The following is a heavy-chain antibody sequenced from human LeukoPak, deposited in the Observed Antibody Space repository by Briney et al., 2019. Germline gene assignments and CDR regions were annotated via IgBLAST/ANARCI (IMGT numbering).Heavy chain of an antibody. CDR2: VYHSGTT. V-gene: IGHV4-59*08. CDR3: ARRGGTLGYFDN. J-gene: IGHJ4*02. D-gene: IGHD1-26*01. CDR1: GGSISTYY. Sequence: PSETLSLTCTVSGGSISTYYWSWIRQPPGKGLEWIGYVYHSGTTNYNPSLKRRVTISADTSKNQFSLKVKSVTAADTAVYYCARRGGTLGYFDNWGQGTLVTVSS.